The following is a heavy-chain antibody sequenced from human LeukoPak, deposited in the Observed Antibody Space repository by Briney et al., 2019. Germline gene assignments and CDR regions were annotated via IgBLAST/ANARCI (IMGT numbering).Heavy chain of an antibody. D-gene: IGHD5-18*01. V-gene: IGHV3-20*01. CDR3: ARARSYGSFDY. Sequence: ETLSLTCTVYGGSISFYYWSWIRQPPGKGLEWVSGINWNGGSTFYADSVKGRFTISRDNAKNALYLQMNSLTAEDTALYHCARARSYGSFDYWGQASLVTVSS. J-gene: IGHJ4*02. CDR1: GGSISFYY. CDR2: INWNGGST.